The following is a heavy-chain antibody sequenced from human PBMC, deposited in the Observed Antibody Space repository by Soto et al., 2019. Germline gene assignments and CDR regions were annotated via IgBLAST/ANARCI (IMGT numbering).Heavy chain of an antibody. CDR3: AREIAVAGTHYFDY. CDR1: GGSISNYY. CDR2: IYYSGSI. V-gene: IGHV4-59*01. Sequence: SETLSLTCTVSGGSISNYYWSWIRQPPGKGLEWIGYIYYSGSINYNPSLTSRVTISEDTSKNQFSLKMSSVTAADTAVYYCAREIAVAGTHYFDYWGQGTLVTVSS. J-gene: IGHJ4*02. D-gene: IGHD6-19*01.